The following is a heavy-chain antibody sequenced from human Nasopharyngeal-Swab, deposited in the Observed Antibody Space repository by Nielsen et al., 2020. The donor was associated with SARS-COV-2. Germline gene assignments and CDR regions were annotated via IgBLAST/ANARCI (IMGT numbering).Heavy chain of an antibody. CDR2: ISSSSSTI. V-gene: IGHV3-48*01. CDR3: ARALHIYYYDSSGYFGDAFDI. D-gene: IGHD3-22*01. J-gene: IGHJ3*02. Sequence: VRQMPGKGLVWVSYISSSSSTIYYADSVKGRFTISRDNAKNSLYLQMNSLRAEDTAVYYCARALHIYYYDSSGYFGDAFDIWGQGTMVTVSS.